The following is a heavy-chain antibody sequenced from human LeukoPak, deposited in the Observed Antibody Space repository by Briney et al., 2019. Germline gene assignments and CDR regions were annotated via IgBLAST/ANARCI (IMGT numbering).Heavy chain of an antibody. CDR2: MNPNSGNT. CDR1: GYTVTSYD. D-gene: IGHD3-22*01. J-gene: IGHJ4*02. Sequence: ASVKVSCKASGYTVTSYDINWVRQATGQGLEWMGWMNPNSGNTGYAQKFQGRVTMTRNTSISTAHMELSSLRSEDTAVYYCARGSPDSSGYYNYWGQGTLVTVSS. CDR3: ARGSPDSSGYYNY. V-gene: IGHV1-8*01.